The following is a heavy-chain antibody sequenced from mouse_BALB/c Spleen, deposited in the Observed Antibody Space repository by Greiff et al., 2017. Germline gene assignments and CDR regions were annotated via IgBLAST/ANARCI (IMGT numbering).Heavy chain of an antibody. J-gene: IGHJ3*01. D-gene: IGHD2-14*01. V-gene: IGHV2-6-5*01. CDR3: AKHNRYEALWFAY. CDR1: GFSLTDYG. Sequence: VKLMESGPGLVAPSQSLSITCTVSGFSLTDYGVSWIRQPPGKGLEWLGVIWGGGSTYYNSALKSRLSISKDNSKCQVFLKMNSLQTDDTAMYYCAKHNRYEALWFAYWGQGTLVTVSA. CDR2: IWGGGST.